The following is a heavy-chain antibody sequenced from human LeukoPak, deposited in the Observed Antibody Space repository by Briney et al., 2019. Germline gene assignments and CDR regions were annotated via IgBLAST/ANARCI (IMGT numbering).Heavy chain of an antibody. J-gene: IGHJ5*01. V-gene: IGHV3-74*01. CDR3: VRDWDHYDFDS. D-gene: IGHD3-3*01. CDR2: INPAGNYG. Sequence: PGGSLRLSCAASGFTFSNYRIHWVHQAPGKGLVWVSRINPAGNYGNYADSVKGRFTISRDNAKNTVYLQMNSLRAEDTALFYCVRDWDHYDFDSWGQGTLVTVSS. CDR1: GFTFSNYR.